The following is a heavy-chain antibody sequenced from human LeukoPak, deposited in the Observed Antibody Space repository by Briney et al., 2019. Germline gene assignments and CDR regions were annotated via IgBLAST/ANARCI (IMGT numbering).Heavy chain of an antibody. V-gene: IGHV4-34*01. J-gene: IGHJ4*02. CDR1: GGSFSGYY. Sequence: SETLSLTCAVYGGSFSGYYWSWIRQPPGKGLEWIGEINHSGSTNYNPSLKSRVTISVDTSKNQFSLKLSSVTAADTAVYYCERGGYYYDSSGCIDYWGQGTLVTVSS. CDR3: ERGGYYYDSSGCIDY. CDR2: INHSGST. D-gene: IGHD3-22*01.